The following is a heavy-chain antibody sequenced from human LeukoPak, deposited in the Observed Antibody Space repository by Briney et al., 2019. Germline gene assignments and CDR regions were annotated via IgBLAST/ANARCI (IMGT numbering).Heavy chain of an antibody. CDR1: GFTFSSYA. J-gene: IGHJ4*02. CDR2: ISYDGSNK. D-gene: IGHD2-8*01. Sequence: GGSLRLSCAASGFTFSSYAMHWVRQAPGKGLEWVAVISYDGSNKYYADSVKGRFTISRDNSKNTLYLQMNSLRAEDTAVYYCVSRVLMVYYFDYWGQGPWSPSPQ. V-gene: IGHV3-30*04. CDR3: VSRVLMVYYFDY.